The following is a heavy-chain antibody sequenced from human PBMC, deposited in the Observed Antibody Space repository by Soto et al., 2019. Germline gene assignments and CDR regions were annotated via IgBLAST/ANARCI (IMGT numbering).Heavy chain of an antibody. CDR2: IWYDGSNK. CDR3: ARMLDYGSGSYFPLYYYYYYGMDV. Sequence: GGSLRLSCAASGFAFSSYGMHWFRQAPGKGLEWVAVIWYDGSNKYYADSVKGRFTISRDNSKNTLYLQMNSLRAEDTAVYYCARMLDYGSGSYFPLYYYYYYGMDVWGQGTTVTVSS. V-gene: IGHV3-33*01. D-gene: IGHD3-10*01. CDR1: GFAFSSYG. J-gene: IGHJ6*02.